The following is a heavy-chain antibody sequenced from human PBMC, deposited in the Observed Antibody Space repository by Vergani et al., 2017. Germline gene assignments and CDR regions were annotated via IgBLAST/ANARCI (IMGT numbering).Heavy chain of an antibody. CDR3: ARDPGWPISSGYLDY. V-gene: IGHV1-2*02. J-gene: IGHJ4*02. CDR2: INPNSGGT. Sequence: QVQLVQSGAEVKKPGASVKVSCKASGYTFTGYYMHWGRKAPGQGLEWMGRINPNSGGTNYAQKFQGRVTMTRETSISTAYMELSRLRSDDTAVYYCARDPGWPISSGYLDYWGQGTLVTVSS. CDR1: GYTFTGYY. D-gene: IGHD3-22*01.